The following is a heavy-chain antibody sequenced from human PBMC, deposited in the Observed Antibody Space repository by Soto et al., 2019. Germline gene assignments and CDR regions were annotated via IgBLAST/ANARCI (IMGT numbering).Heavy chain of an antibody. CDR3: ANQPAAPSSSWSHDLNYYYYGMDV. CDR2: IVVGSGNT. V-gene: IGHV1-58*01. Sequence: GASVKVSCKASGFTFTSSAVQWVRQARGQRLEWIGWIVVGSGNTNYAQKFQERVTITRDMSTSTAYMELSSLRSEDTAVYYCANQPAAPSSSWSHDLNYYYYGMDVWGKGTTVTVSS. D-gene: IGHD6-13*01. CDR1: GFTFTSSA. J-gene: IGHJ6*04.